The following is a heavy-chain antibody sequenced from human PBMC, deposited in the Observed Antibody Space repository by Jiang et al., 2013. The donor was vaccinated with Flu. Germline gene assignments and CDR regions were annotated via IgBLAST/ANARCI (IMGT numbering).Heavy chain of an antibody. J-gene: IGHJ4*02. V-gene: IGHV5-51*01. CDR2: IYPVDSDT. D-gene: IGHD5-18*01. CDR1: GYSITAYW. CDR3: VRHSSLMVTDY. Sequence: QLVESGGEVKKPGESLKISCKFSGYSITAYWIGWVRQMPGKGLEWMGIIYPVDSDTRYSPSFQGQVTISADKSISTAYLQWSSLKASDTAMYYCVRHSSLMVTDYWGRGTLVTVSS.